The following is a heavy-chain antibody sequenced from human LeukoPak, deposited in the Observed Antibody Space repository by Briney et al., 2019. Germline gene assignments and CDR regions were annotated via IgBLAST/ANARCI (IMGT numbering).Heavy chain of an antibody. CDR1: GGSISSGGYY. CDR3: ARGQMVRGVIFWFDP. V-gene: IGHV4-31*03. CDR2: IYYSGSS. J-gene: IGHJ5*02. D-gene: IGHD3-10*01. Sequence: SETLSLTCTVSGGSISSGGYYWSWIRQHPGKGLEWIGYIYYSGSSSYNPSLKSRVTISLDTSKNQFSLKLSSVTAADTAVYYFARGQMVRGVIFWFDPWGQGTLVTVSS.